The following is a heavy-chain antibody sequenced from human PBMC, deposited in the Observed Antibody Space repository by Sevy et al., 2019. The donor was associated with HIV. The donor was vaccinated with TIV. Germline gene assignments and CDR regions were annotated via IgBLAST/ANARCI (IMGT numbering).Heavy chain of an antibody. V-gene: IGHV1-2*02. D-gene: IGHD3-3*01. CDR3: ARRGITIFGVVTQGAFDI. CDR2: INPNSGGT. J-gene: IGHJ3*02. CDR1: GYTFTGYY. Sequence: ASVKVSCKASGYTFTGYYMHWVRQAPGQGLEWMGWINPNSGGTNYAQKFQGRVTMTRDTSISTAYMELSRLRSDDTAVYYCARRGITIFGVVTQGAFDILGQGNMVTGSS.